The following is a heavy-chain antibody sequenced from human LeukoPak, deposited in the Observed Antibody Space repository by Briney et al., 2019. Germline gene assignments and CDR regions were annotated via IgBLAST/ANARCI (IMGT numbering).Heavy chain of an antibody. CDR3: ARHPPYYYYDSSGYWGSRYYFDY. CDR2: IYYSGST. CDR1: GGSISSYY. D-gene: IGHD3-22*01. J-gene: IGHJ4*02. V-gene: IGHV4-59*08. Sequence: SETLSLTCTVSGGSISSYYWSWIRQPPGKGLEWIGYIYYSGSTNYNPSLKSRVTMSVDTSKNQFSLKLSSVTAADTAVYYCARHPPYYYYDSSGYWGSRYYFDYWGQGTLVTVSS.